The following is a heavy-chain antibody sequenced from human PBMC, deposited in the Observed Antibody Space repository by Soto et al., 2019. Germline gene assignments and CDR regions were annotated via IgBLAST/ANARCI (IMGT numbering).Heavy chain of an antibody. J-gene: IGHJ5*02. V-gene: IGHV4-59*03. CDR3: ARTPIHSSGRNCFVHWFDP. CDR2: IYYSGST. D-gene: IGHD2-15*01. CDR1: GDSISSYY. Sequence: QVQLQESGPGLVKPSETLSLTCTVSGDSISSYYWSWIRQSPGKGLEWIGYIYYSGSTNYNPSLKSRFTILVDTSKHQFSLKRSSVTAADTAVYYCARTPIHSSGRNCFVHWFDPWGQGTLVTVSS.